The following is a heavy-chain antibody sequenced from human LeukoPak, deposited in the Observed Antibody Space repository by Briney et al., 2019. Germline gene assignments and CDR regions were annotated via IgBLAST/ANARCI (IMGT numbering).Heavy chain of an antibody. CDR1: GFSFSGYW. D-gene: IGHD1-26*01. CDR2: INSDGSIT. J-gene: IGHJ4*02. V-gene: IGHV3-74*01. CDR3: AREVGAIDF. Sequence: PGGSLRLSCAASGFSFSGYWMHWVRQIPGKGLVWVSHINSDGSITNYADSVKGRFTISRDNAKNTPYLQMNSLRAEDTAVYYCAREVGAIDFWGQGTLVTVSS.